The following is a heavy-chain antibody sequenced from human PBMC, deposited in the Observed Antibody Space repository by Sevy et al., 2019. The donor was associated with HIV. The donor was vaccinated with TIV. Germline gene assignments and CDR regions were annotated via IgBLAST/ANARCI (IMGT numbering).Heavy chain of an antibody. J-gene: IGHJ6*02. D-gene: IGHD3-3*01. V-gene: IGHV3-33*01. CDR2: IWYDGSNK. CDR3: ARGPISHYDFWSGYPPDYYYGMDV. CDR1: GFTFSSYG. Sequence: GGSLRLSCAASGFTFSSYGMHWVRQAPGKGLEWVAVIWYDGSNKYYADSVKGRFTISRDNSKNTLYLQMNSLRAEDTAVYYCARGPISHYDFWSGYPPDYYYGMDVWGQGTTVTVSS.